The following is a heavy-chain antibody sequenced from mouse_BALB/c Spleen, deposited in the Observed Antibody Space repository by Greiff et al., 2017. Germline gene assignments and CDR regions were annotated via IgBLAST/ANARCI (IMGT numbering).Heavy chain of an antibody. Sequence: EVNVVESGGGLVQPGGSRKLSCAASGFTFSSFGMHWVRQAPEKGLEWVAYISSGSSTIYYADTVKGRFTISRDNPKNTLFLQMTSLRSEDTAMYYCARERNRYDYAMDYWGQGTSVTVSS. CDR1: GFTFSSFG. J-gene: IGHJ4*01. CDR2: ISSGSSTI. CDR3: ARERNRYDYAMDY. V-gene: IGHV5-17*02. D-gene: IGHD2-14*01.